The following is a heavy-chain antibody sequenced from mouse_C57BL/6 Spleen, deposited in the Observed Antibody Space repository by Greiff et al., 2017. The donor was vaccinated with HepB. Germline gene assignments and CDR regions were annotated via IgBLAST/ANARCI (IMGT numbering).Heavy chain of an antibody. J-gene: IGHJ2*01. CDR2: ISSGGDYI. D-gene: IGHD2-1*01. Sequence: EVKLVESGEGLVKPGGSLKLSCAVSGFTFSSYAMSWVRQTPEKRLEWVAYISSGGDYIYYADTVKGRFTISRDNARNTLYLKMSSLKSEDTAMYYCTRGAYGNYLGGYWGQGTTLTVSS. CDR1: GFTFSSYA. CDR3: TRGAYGNYLGGY. V-gene: IGHV5-9-1*02.